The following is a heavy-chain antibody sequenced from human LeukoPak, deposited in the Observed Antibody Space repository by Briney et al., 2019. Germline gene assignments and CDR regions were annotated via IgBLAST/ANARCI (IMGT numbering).Heavy chain of an antibody. V-gene: IGHV4-4*07. CDR1: GGSISSYY. CDR3: ARGGFRSSSSRKSLDY. CDR2: IYTSGST. Sequence: PSETLSLTCTVSGGSISSYYWSWIRQPAGKGLEWIGRIYTSGSTNYNPSLKSRVTMSVDTSKNQFSLKLSSVTAADTAVYYCARGGFRSSSSRKSLDYWGQGTLVTVSS. J-gene: IGHJ4*02. D-gene: IGHD6-6*01.